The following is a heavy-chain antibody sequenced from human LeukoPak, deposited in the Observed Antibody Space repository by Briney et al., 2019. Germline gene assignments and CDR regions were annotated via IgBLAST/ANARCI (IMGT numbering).Heavy chain of an antibody. CDR3: ARHGRWELDF. CDR2: IYPGDSDI. V-gene: IGHV5-51*01. Sequence: GESLKISCKGSGYTFTTHWIGWVRQMPGKGLEWMAIIYPGDSDIRYSPSFQGQVSISVDRSINTAYLQWSSLEASDTAMYFCARHGRWELDFWGQGSLVTVSS. D-gene: IGHD4-23*01. J-gene: IGHJ4*02. CDR1: GYTFTTHW.